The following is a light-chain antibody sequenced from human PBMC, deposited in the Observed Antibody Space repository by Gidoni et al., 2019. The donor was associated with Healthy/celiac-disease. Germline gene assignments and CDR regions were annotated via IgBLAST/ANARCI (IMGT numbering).Light chain of an antibody. V-gene: IGLV1-40*01. CDR2: GNS. CDR1: SSNIGAGYD. J-gene: IGLJ1*01. CDR3: QSYDSSLSGL. Sequence: QSVLTQPPSVSGAPGPRVTISCTGSSSNIGAGYDVPWYQQLPGTAPKLLIYGNSNRPSGVPDRFSGSKSGTSASLAITGLQAEDEADYYCQSYDSSLSGLFGTGTKVTVL.